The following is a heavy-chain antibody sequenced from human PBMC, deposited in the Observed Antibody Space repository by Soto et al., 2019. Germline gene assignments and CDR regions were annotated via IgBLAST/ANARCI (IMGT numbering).Heavy chain of an antibody. D-gene: IGHD3-10*01. CDR1: GFTVSSNY. V-gene: IGHV3-66*01. CDR3: ARDYHASGSYGRFDP. CDR2: TYSGGST. Sequence: PGGSLRLSCAASGFTVSSNYMSWVRQAPGKGLEWVSVTYSGGSTDYADSVKGRFTISRDISKNTLWLQMNRLRAEDTAVYYCARDYHASGSYGRFDPWGQGTLVTVSS. J-gene: IGHJ5*02.